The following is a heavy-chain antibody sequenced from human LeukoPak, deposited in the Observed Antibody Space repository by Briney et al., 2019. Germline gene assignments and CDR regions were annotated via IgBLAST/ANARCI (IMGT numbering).Heavy chain of an antibody. Sequence: GGTLRLACAASGFTFSTYEMNWVRQAPGKGLEWVSYISSSSSTIYYADSVKGRFTISRDNAKNSLYLQMNSLGAEDTAVYYCVRTLRYFDWYNDYWGQGTLVTVSS. CDR3: VRTLRYFDWYNDY. V-gene: IGHV3-48*01. CDR1: GFTFSTYE. CDR2: ISSSSSTI. D-gene: IGHD3-9*01. J-gene: IGHJ4*02.